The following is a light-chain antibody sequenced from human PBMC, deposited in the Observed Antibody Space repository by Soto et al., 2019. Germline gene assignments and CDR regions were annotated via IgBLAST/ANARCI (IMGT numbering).Light chain of an antibody. J-gene: IGLJ1*01. CDR3: SSYTSSTTEV. CDR2: DVS. Sequence: QSVLTQPASLSGSPGQSITISCTGTSSDVGGYNHVSWYQQHPGKAPKLMIYDVSSRPSGVSNRFSGSKSGNTASLTISGLQAEDEADYYCSSYTSSTTEVFGTGTKVTVL. V-gene: IGLV2-14*01. CDR1: SSDVGGYNH.